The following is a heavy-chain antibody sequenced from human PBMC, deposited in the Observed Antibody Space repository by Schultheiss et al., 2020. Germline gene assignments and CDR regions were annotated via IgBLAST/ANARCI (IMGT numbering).Heavy chain of an antibody. CDR3: ARCTSGSCDYFDY. CDR2: LYNSRST. J-gene: IGHJ4*02. CDR1: GASISGGCCY. D-gene: IGHD1-26*01. Sequence: SETLSLTCTVSGASISGGCCYWSWIRQPAGKGLEWIGRLYNSRSTNYNHSLKSRATLSADTSKNQFSLRLRSVTAADTAVYYCARCTSGSCDYFDYWGQGTLVTVSS. V-gene: IGHV4-61*02.